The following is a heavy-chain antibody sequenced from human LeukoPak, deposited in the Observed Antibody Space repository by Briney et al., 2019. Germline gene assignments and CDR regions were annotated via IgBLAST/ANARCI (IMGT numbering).Heavy chain of an antibody. CDR2: ISSSSSYI. V-gene: IGHV3-21*01. D-gene: IGHD5-24*01. CDR3: ARVKEMATIAIDY. CDR1: GFTFSSHS. Sequence: PGGSLRLSCAASGFTFSSHSMNWVRQAPGKGLEWVSSISSSSSYIYYADSVKGRFTISRDNAKNSPYLQMNSLRAEDTAVYYCARVKEMATIAIDYWGQGTLVTVSS. J-gene: IGHJ4*02.